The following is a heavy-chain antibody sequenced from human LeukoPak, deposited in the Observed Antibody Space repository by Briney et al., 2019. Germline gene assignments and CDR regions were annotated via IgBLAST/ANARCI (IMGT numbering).Heavy chain of an antibody. CDR2: IYYSGST. CDR1: GASISSSTYY. CDR3: ARQGGSGRSYDY. V-gene: IGHV4-39*01. D-gene: IGHD3-10*01. Sequence: SETLSLTCNVSGASISSSTYYWGLVRQPPGKWLEWIGTIYYSGSTNYNPSLKSRVTISVDTSKNQFSLKLNSVTAADTAVYYCARQGGSGRSYDYWGQGTLVTVSS. J-gene: IGHJ4*02.